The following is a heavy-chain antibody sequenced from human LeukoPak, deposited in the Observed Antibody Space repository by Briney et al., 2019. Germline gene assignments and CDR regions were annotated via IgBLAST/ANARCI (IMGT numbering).Heavy chain of an antibody. J-gene: IGHJ6*02. V-gene: IGHV3-23*01. CDR1: GITLSSHA. CDR2: IRGNGATT. D-gene: IGHD5-18*01. Sequence: PGGSLRLSCAASGITLSSHAMTWVRQAAGKGLEWVAAIRGNGATTDYADSVKGRFTISRDNSKSTLYLQMNSLRAEDTAVYYCAREDTAMVTGMDVWGQGTTVTVSS. CDR3: AREDTAMVTGMDV.